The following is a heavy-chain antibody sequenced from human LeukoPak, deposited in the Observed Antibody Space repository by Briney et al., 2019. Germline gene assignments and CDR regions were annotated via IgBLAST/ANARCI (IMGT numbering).Heavy chain of an antibody. Sequence: GESLKISCKGSGYSFTSYWIGWVRQMPGKGLEWMGIIYPGDSDTRYSPSFQGQVTISADKSISTAYLQWSSLKASDTAMYYCARQGRNYYYDSSGYPPDAFDIWGQGTMVTVPS. V-gene: IGHV5-51*01. D-gene: IGHD3-22*01. CDR1: GYSFTSYW. J-gene: IGHJ3*02. CDR2: IYPGDSDT. CDR3: ARQGRNYYYDSSGYPPDAFDI.